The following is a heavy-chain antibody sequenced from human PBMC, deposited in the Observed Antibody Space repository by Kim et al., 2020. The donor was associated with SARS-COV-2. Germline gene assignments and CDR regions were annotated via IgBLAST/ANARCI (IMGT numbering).Heavy chain of an antibody. CDR3: GSGRDKDAFDI. V-gene: IGHV3-33*05. CDR1: GFTFSSYG. J-gene: IGHJ3*02. Sequence: GGSLRLSCAESGFTFSSYGMHWVRQAPGKGLEWVAVISYDGSNKYYADSVKGRFTISRDNSKNTLYLQMNSLRAEDKAVYYCGSGRDKDAFDIWGQGTMVTVSS. D-gene: IGHD3-10*01. CDR2: ISYDGSNK.